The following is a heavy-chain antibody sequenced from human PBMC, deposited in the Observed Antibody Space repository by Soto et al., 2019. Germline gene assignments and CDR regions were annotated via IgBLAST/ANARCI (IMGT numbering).Heavy chain of an antibody. CDR1: GFTFSSVA. D-gene: IGHD1-1*01. J-gene: IGHJ4*02. Sequence: LRLSCAASGFTFSSVAMAWVRQAPGKGLEWVSSITDSGGSTDHADSVKGRFTISRDNSRNTLYLQMNSLRADDTAVYYCAKLYWNPRYFDYWGQGTRVTVSS. V-gene: IGHV3-23*01. CDR3: AKLYWNPRYFDY. CDR2: ITDSGGST.